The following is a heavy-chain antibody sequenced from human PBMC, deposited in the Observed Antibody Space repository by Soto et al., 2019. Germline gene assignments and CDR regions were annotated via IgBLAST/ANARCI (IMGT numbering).Heavy chain of an antibody. V-gene: IGHV3-23*01. CDR2: VSVDGRST. CDR3: ARRPYAFDI. Sequence: GGSLRLSCAVSGSTFTDFTMTWVRQAPAKGLEWVSAVSVDGRSTYYAGSVKGRRTISRDNSKTILYLQMNSLRAEDTAVYYCARRPYAFDIWGRGTMVTVSS. CDR1: GSTFTDFT. J-gene: IGHJ3*02.